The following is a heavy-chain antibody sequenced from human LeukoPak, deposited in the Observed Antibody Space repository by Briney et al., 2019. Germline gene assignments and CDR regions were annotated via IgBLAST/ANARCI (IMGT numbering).Heavy chain of an antibody. Sequence: GGSLRLSCAASGFTFSNYGMHWVRQAPGKGLEWVAFIRFDGTSKYYADSVKGRFTISRDNARNSLYLQMNSLRAEDTAVYYCVRGKANYGSGSDVWGKGTTVTVSS. CDR2: IRFDGTSK. CDR1: GFTFSNYG. V-gene: IGHV3-30*02. J-gene: IGHJ6*04. CDR3: VRGKANYGSGSDV. D-gene: IGHD3-10*01.